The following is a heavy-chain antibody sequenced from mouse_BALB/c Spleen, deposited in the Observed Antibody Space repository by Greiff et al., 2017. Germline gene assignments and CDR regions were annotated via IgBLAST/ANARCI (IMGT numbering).Heavy chain of an antibody. CDR3: AKYGNYYYAMDY. CDR2: INPNNGGT. V-gene: IGHV1-18*01. J-gene: IGHJ4*01. CDR1: GYTFTDYN. D-gene: IGHD2-10*02. Sequence: EVQLQQSGPELVKPGASVKIPCKASGYTFTDYNMDWVKQSHGKSLEWIGDINPNNGGTNYNQKFKGKATLTVDKSSSTAYMELRSLTSEDTAVYYCAKYGNYYYAMDYWGQGTSVTVSS.